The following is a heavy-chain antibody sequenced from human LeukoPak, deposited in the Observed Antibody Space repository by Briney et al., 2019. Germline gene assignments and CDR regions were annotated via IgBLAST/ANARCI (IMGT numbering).Heavy chain of an antibody. CDR1: GGSISSYY. Sequence: PSETLSLTCTVSGGSISSYYWSWIRQPPGKGLEWIGYVYYRGSTKYNPSLKSRVTISVDTSKNQFSLKLSSVTAADTAVYYCARAVFLTEDYDIRYFDYWGQGTLVTVSS. CDR2: VYYRGST. D-gene: IGHD3-22*01. CDR3: ARAVFLTEDYDIRYFDY. V-gene: IGHV4-59*08. J-gene: IGHJ4*02.